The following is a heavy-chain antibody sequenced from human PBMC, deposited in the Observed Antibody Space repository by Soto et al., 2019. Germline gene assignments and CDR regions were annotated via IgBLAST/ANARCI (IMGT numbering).Heavy chain of an antibody. D-gene: IGHD3-9*01. J-gene: IGHJ6*02. CDR1: GFIFSSHN. CDR2: ITGSSSYI. Sequence: DVQLVESGGGLVKPGGSLRLSCAASGFIFSSHNMNWVRQAPGKGLEWVSSITGSSSYIFYADSVKGRFTIARDNDKNTVYLQVNSLRAEATGVYYCARLVASETGYGMDVWGQGTTVTVSS. V-gene: IGHV3-21*06. CDR3: ARLVASETGYGMDV.